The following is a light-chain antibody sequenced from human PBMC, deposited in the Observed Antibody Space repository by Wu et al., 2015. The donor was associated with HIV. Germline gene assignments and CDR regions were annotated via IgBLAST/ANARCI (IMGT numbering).Light chain of an antibody. CDR1: QSVSAK. J-gene: IGKJ2*04. V-gene: IGKV3-15*01. Sequence: EIVLTQSPVTLSVSPGERATLSCRASQSVSAKLAWYQQKPGQAPRLLIYGASTRATGIPARFSGGGFGTAFTLTISSLQSEDFAVYYCQQYDNWPPSSFGQGTEAGDQT. CDR3: QQYDNWPPSS. CDR2: GAS.